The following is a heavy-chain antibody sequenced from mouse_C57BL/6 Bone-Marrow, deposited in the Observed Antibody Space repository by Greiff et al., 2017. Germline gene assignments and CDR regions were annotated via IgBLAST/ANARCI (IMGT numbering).Heavy chain of an antibody. CDR2: ISYDGSN. Sequence: EVKLMESGPGLVKPSQSLSLTCSVTGYSITSGYYWNWIRQFPGNKLEWMGYISYDGSNNYNPSLKNRISITRDTSKNQFFLKLNSVTTEDTATYYCASHYEGYYAMDYWGQGTSVTVSS. CDR1: GYSITSGYY. CDR3: ASHYEGYYAMDY. D-gene: IGHD1-1*01. J-gene: IGHJ4*01. V-gene: IGHV3-6*01.